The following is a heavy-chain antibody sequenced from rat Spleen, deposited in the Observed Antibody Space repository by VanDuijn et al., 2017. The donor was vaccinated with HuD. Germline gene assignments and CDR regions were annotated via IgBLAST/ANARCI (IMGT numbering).Heavy chain of an antibody. CDR2: ISSGGST. CDR3: TIHPRY. J-gene: IGHJ2*01. D-gene: IGHD3-1*01. Sequence: QVQLKESGPGLVQPSQTLSLTCTVSGFSLTSNSVSWVRQPPGKGLEWIAAISSGGSTYYNSALKSRLSISRDTSKSQVFLKMNSLQTDDTGTYYCTIHPRYWGQGVMVSVSS. V-gene: IGHV2-6*01. CDR1: GFSLTSNS.